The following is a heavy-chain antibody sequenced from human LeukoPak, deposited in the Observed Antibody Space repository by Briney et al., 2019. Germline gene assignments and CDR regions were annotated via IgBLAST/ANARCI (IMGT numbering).Heavy chain of an antibody. Sequence: QAGGSLRLSCAASGFTFSSYGMHWVRQAPGKGLEWVAFIRYDGSNKYYADSVKGRFTISRDNSKNTLYLQMKSLRAEDTAVYYCAKDSLLGVVVPAAIGWFDPWGQGTLVTVSS. CDR1: GFTFSSYG. CDR3: AKDSLLGVVVPAAIGWFDP. J-gene: IGHJ5*02. D-gene: IGHD2-2*02. CDR2: IRYDGSNK. V-gene: IGHV3-30*02.